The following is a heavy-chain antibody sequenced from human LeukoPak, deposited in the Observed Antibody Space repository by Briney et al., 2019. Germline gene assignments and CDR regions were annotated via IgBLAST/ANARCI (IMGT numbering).Heavy chain of an antibody. Sequence: GRSLRLSCAASGFTFSSYGMHWVRQAPGKGLEGVAVILYDGSNKYYTDSVKGRFTISRDNSKNTLYLQMTSLRAEDTALYFCAKAGASSGYRYNWFDPWGQGTLVTVSS. CDR1: GFTFSSYG. CDR2: ILYDGSNK. D-gene: IGHD3-22*01. CDR3: AKAGASSGYRYNWFDP. J-gene: IGHJ5*02. V-gene: IGHV3-33*06.